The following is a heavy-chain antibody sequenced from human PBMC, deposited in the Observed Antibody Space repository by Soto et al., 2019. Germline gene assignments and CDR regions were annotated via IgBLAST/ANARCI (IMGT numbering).Heavy chain of an antibody. D-gene: IGHD3-10*01. CDR3: ARVLRGVVNWFDP. V-gene: IGHV1-18*01. CDR2: IATYNSNK. Sequence: HLVQSGPEVKKPGASVTVSCKTSGDTFTNFGLSWVRQAPGQGLEWMGWIATYNSNKNYAQKFKGRLALTTDASKSTGYMELKSLEYDDRAVYYCARVLRGVVNWFDPWGQGTLVTVSS. J-gene: IGHJ5*02. CDR1: GDTFTNFG.